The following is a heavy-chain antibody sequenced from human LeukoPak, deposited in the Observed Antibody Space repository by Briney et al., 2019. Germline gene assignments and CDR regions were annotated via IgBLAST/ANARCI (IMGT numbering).Heavy chain of an antibody. CDR1: GGSISSGGYY. Sequence: SSETLSLTCTVSGGSISSGGYYWSWIRQHPGKGLEWIGYIYYSGSTYYNPSLKSRVTISVDTSKNQFSLKLSSVTAADTAVYYCARGYSSSSRGFDYWGQGTLVTVSS. CDR3: ARGYSSSSRGFDY. V-gene: IGHV4-31*03. J-gene: IGHJ4*02. CDR2: IYYSGST. D-gene: IGHD6-6*01.